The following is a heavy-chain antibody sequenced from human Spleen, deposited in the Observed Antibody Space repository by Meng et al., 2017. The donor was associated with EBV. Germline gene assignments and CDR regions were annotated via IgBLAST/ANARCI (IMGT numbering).Heavy chain of an antibody. CDR2: ISSRGVNT. CDR1: GFTFSYNY. Sequence: HVEGVEFVGCLFRAGGSLSLAFEAFGFTFSYNYMSWIRQAPGKGLEWVSYISSRGVNTEYADSVKGRLTISRDNAKNSVYLQMNSLRAEDTAVYYCTRNHGYVAYWGQGAPVTVFS. J-gene: IGHJ4*02. CDR3: TRNHGYVAY. V-gene: IGHV3-11*01. D-gene: IGHD5-24*01.